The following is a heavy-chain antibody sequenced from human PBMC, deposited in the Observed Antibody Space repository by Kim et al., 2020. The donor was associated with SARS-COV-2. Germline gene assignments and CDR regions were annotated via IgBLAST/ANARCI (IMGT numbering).Heavy chain of an antibody. V-gene: IGHV3-33*01. Sequence: GGSLRLSCAASGFTFSSFGMHWVRQAPGKGLEWVAVIWYDGSNKYYAASVKGRFTISRDNSKNTLYLQMSSLRAEDTAVYHCGRAAFGTGNYFYGMDVWGQGTTVTVSS. CDR3: GRAAFGTGNYFYGMDV. J-gene: IGHJ6*02. D-gene: IGHD1-1*01. CDR1: GFTFSSFG. CDR2: IWYDGSNK.